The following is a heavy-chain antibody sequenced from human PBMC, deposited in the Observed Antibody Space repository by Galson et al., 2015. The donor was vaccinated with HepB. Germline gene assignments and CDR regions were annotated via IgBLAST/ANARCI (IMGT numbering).Heavy chain of an antibody. V-gene: IGHV1-18*01. D-gene: IGHD6-19*01. J-gene: IGHJ4*02. CDR1: GYTFSSYR. CDR2: ISAYNGST. CDR3: ARGRGSGWSFDY. Sequence: SVKVSCKASGYTFSSYRISWVRQAPGQGLEWMGWISAYNGSTKYAQKFQGRVTMTTDTPTTATYMEVTSLRSDDTAIYYCARGRGSGWSFDYWGQGTLVTVSS.